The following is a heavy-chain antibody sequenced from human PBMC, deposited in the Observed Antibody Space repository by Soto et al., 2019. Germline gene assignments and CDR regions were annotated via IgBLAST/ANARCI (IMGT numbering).Heavy chain of an antibody. V-gene: IGHV3-23*01. CDR3: AKGSVVVPAAIPDYYYYMEV. CDR1: GFTFSSYA. J-gene: IGHJ6*03. D-gene: IGHD2-2*01. CDR2: ISGSGGST. Sequence: SLRLSCAASGFTFSSYAMSWVRQAPGKGLEWVPAISGSGGSTYYADSVKGRFTISRDNSKNTLYLQMNSLRAEDTAVYYCAKGSVVVPAAIPDYYYYMEVWGKGTTVTVSS.